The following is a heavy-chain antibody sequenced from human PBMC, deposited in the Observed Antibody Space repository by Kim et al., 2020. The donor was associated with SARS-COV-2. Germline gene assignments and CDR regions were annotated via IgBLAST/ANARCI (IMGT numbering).Heavy chain of an antibody. D-gene: IGHD6-6*01. CDR3: AKDVISSSVGLFDS. J-gene: IGHJ4*02. V-gene: IGHV3-43*01. CDR1: GFTFDDYT. CDR2: ISWDGGNR. Sequence: GGSLRLSCATSGFTFDDYTMHWVRQAPGKGLEWVSLISWDGGNRYYADSVKGRFTISRDNMKNSLYLQMNSLRTEDTGLYYCAKDVISSSVGLFDSWGQGTLVTVSA.